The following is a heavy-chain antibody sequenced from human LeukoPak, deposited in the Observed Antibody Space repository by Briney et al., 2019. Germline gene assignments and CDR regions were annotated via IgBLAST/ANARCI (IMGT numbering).Heavy chain of an antibody. Sequence: PGGSLRLSCAASGFTFSSYAMTWVRQAPGKGLEWVANIKQDGSEKYYVDSVKGRFTISRDNAKNSLYLQMNSLRAEDTAVYYCARGGYGDYGGYYYYGMDVWGQGTTVTVSS. D-gene: IGHD4-17*01. V-gene: IGHV3-7*01. CDR2: IKQDGSEK. CDR1: GFTFSSYA. CDR3: ARGGYGDYGGYYYYGMDV. J-gene: IGHJ6*02.